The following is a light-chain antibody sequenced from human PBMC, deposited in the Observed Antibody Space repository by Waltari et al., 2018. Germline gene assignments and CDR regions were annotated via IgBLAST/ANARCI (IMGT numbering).Light chain of an antibody. CDR3: QHGYGTPYS. Sequence: DIQMTQSPSSLSASVGDRVTITCLASENVNNYLNWYQQKPGKAPNLLIYKASTLHSGVPLRFSGSGSGADYTFTISSLQSEDVATYYCQHGYGTPYSFGQGTKVEIK. CDR1: ENVNNY. J-gene: IGKJ2*03. V-gene: IGKV1-39*01. CDR2: KAS.